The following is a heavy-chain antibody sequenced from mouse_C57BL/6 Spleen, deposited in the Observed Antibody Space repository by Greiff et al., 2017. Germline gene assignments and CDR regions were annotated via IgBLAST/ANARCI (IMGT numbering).Heavy chain of an antibody. Sequence: QVQLKQPGAELVKPGASVKMSCKASGYTFTSYWITWVKQRPGQGLEWIGDIYPGSGSTNYNEKFKSKATLTVDTSSSTAYMQLSSLTSEDSAVYYCARTPLTTVVAFYYFDYWGQGTTLTVSS. CDR2: IYPGSGST. CDR3: ARTPLTTVVAFYYFDY. CDR1: GYTFTSYW. D-gene: IGHD1-1*01. J-gene: IGHJ2*01. V-gene: IGHV1-55*01.